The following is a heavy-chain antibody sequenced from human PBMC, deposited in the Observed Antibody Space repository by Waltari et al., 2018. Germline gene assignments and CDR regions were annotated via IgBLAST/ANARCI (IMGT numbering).Heavy chain of an antibody. J-gene: IGHJ4*02. Sequence: QLQLQESGPGLVKPSETLSLTCAVSGGSISSNYWSWIRQPPGKGLEWIGRISGSGGSTDYNPSLKSRVTISTDTSKNQFSLKLSSVTAADTAVYYCAREFRYSGYTHYFDYWGQGVLVTVSS. CDR1: GGSISSNY. CDR2: ISGSGGST. CDR3: AREFRYSGYTHYFDY. D-gene: IGHD5-18*01. V-gene: IGHV4-4*07.